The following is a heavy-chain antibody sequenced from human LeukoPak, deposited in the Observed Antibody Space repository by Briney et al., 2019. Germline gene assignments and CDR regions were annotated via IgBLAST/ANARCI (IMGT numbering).Heavy chain of an antibody. V-gene: IGHV3-74*01. D-gene: IGHD6-19*01. Sequence: GGSLRLSCAASGFSISDYWMHWVRQAPGKGPIWVSRIKSDGSHTAYADSVKGRFTISRDNAKNTLYLQMNSLRAEDTALYYCAKEGPPSSGWPFDYWGQGTLVTVSS. CDR3: AKEGPPSSGWPFDY. CDR2: IKSDGSHT. J-gene: IGHJ4*02. CDR1: GFSISDYW.